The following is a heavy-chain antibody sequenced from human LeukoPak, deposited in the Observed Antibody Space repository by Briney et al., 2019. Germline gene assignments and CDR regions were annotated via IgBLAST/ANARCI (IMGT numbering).Heavy chain of an antibody. CDR3: AKSHVTTATGTGRYFDY. Sequence: QPGGSLRLSCAASGFTFSSYAMSWVRQAPGKGLVWVSAISAGSDVIYYADSVKGRFAISRDNSKNTVYLQMDSLRAEDTAVSYRAKSHVTTATGTGRYFDYWGQGTLVNVSP. D-gene: IGHD3-9*01. CDR2: ISAGSDVI. V-gene: IGHV3-23*01. J-gene: IGHJ4*02. CDR1: GFTFSSYA.